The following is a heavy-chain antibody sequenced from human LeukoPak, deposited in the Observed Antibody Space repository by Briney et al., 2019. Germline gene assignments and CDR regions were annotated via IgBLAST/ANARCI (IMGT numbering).Heavy chain of an antibody. CDR1: GGSISSYY. Sequence: AESLSLTCTVSGGSISSYYWSWIRQPPGKGLEWIGYIYYSGSTNYNPSLKGRVTMSVDTSKNQFSLKLSSLTAADTAVYYCARGPLRAARPPSGGYSGFDPWGQGNLVTVSS. J-gene: IGHJ5*02. CDR3: ARGPLRAARPPSGGYSGFDP. CDR2: IYYSGST. V-gene: IGHV4-59*12. D-gene: IGHD6-6*01.